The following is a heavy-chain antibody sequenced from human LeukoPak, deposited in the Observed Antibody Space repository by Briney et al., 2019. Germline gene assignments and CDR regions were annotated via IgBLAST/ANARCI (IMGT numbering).Heavy chain of an antibody. J-gene: IGHJ4*02. D-gene: IGHD5-12*01. CDR1: GGSISSYY. CDR3: ARVRGYSGYDRVFDY. V-gene: IGHV4-59*01. CDR2: IYYSGST. Sequence: SETLSLTCTASGGSISSYYWSWIRQPPGKGLEWIGYIYYSGSTNYNPSLKSRVTISVDTSKNQFSLKMSSVTAADTAVYYCARVRGYSGYDRVFDYWGQGTLVTVSS.